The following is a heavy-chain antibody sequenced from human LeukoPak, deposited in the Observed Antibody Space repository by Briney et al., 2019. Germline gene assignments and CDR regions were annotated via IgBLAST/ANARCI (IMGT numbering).Heavy chain of an antibody. Sequence: GGSLRLSCVASRFTFSDYMSWIRQAPGKGLEWVSYISRGSSSTNYADSVKGRFTISRDNAKNSLYLQMNSLRDEDTAVYYCARDRPGAGSFDIWGQGTMVTVSS. CDR3: ARDRPGAGSFDI. CDR2: ISRGSSST. J-gene: IGHJ3*02. V-gene: IGHV3-11*06. CDR1: RFTFSDY. D-gene: IGHD1-14*01.